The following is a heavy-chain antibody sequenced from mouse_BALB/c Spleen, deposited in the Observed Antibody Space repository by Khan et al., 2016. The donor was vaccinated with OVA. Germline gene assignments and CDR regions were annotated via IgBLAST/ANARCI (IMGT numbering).Heavy chain of an antibody. J-gene: IGHJ3*01. Sequence: EVQLQQSGPELVTPGASVKMSCKASGYTFTSYVMHWVKQKPGLGLEWIGYIYPFNDDTKYNEKFKGKATLTSDKSSSTAYMELSSLTSEDSAVYYCAPVGNYDVSFAYWGQGTLVTVSA. CDR2: IYPFNDDT. V-gene: IGHV1S136*01. D-gene: IGHD2-4*01. CDR3: APVGNYDVSFAY. CDR1: GYTFTSYV.